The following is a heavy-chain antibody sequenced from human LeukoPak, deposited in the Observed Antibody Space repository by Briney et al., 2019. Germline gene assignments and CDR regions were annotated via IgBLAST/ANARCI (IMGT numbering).Heavy chain of an antibody. D-gene: IGHD3-22*01. J-gene: IGHJ4*02. V-gene: IGHV1-2*02. CDR1: GYTFTGYY. CDR3: ASGYYYDSSGYYLIY. CDR2: INPNSGGT. Sequence: GASVKVSCKASGYTFTGYYMHWVRQAPGHGLEWMGWINPNSGGTNYAQKFQGRVTMTRDTSISTAYMELSRLRSDDTAVYYCASGYYYDSSGYYLIYWGQGTLVTVSS.